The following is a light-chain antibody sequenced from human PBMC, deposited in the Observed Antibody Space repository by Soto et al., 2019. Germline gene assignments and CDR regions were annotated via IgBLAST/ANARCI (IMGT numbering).Light chain of an antibody. V-gene: IGKV3-20*01. CDR1: QSVRNNY. CDR3: QQYDYSPLT. J-gene: IGKJ4*01. CDR2: GIS. Sequence: EIVLTQSPGTLSLSPGERATLSCRASQSVRNNYLAWYQQKPGQAPRLLIYGISSRATGIPDRVIGSGSGTDFTLTITTLEPDDFAVYDCQQYDYSPLTFGGGTKVEIK.